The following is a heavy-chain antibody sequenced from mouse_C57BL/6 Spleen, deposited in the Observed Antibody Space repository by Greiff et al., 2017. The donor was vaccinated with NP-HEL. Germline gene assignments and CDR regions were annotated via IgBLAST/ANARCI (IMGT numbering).Heavy chain of an antibody. J-gene: IGHJ4*01. Sequence: DVHLVESGGGLVKPGGSLKLSCAASGFTFSDYGMHWVRQAPEKGLEWVAYISSGSSTIYYADTVKGRFTISRDNAKNTLFLQMTSLRAEDTAMYYCARRSEAMDYWGQGTSVTVSS. CDR3: ARRSEAMDY. CDR2: ISSGSSTI. V-gene: IGHV5-17*01. CDR1: GFTFSDYG.